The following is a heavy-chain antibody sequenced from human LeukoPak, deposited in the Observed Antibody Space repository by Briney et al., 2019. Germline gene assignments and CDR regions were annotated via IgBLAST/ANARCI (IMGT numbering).Heavy chain of an antibody. CDR2: INPSGGST. J-gene: IGHJ4*02. Sequence: ASVKVSCKASGYTFTSYYMHWVRQAPGQGLEWMGIINPSGGSTSYAQKFQGRVTMTRDTSTSTVYMELSSLRSEDTAVYYCGVFPLKNWESAFDYWGQGTLVTVSP. CDR1: GYTFTSYY. CDR3: GVFPLKNWESAFDY. D-gene: IGHD7-27*01. V-gene: IGHV1-46*01.